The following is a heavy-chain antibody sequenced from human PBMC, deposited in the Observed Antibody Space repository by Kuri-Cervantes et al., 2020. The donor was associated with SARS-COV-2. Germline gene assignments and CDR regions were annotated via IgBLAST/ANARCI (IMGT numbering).Heavy chain of an antibody. CDR2: IRSNAYGGTT. Sequence: GGSLRLSCAASGFTFSDYYMSWVRQAPGKGLEWVGFIRSNAYGGTTDYAAPVKGRFTISRDDSKTTRYLQMNSLKTEDTDVYYCTTSGALWGQGTLVTVSS. V-gene: IGHV3-15*01. CDR1: GFTFSDYY. J-gene: IGHJ4*02. CDR3: TTSGAL.